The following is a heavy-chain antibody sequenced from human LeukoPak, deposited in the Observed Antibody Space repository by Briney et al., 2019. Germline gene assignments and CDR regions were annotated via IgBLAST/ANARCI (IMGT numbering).Heavy chain of an antibody. CDR2: IYYSGST. Sequence: SETLSLTCTVSGGSISSGDYYWSWIRQPPGTGLEWIGYIYYSGSTYYNPSLKSRVTISVDTSKNQFSLKLSSVTAADTAVYYCARDYYGSGSYYRNDAFDIWGQGTMVTVSS. V-gene: IGHV4-30-4*01. D-gene: IGHD3-10*01. CDR3: ARDYYGSGSYYRNDAFDI. CDR1: GGSISSGDYY. J-gene: IGHJ3*02.